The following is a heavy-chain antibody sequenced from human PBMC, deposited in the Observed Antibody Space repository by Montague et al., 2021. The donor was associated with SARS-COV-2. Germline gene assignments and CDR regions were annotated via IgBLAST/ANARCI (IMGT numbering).Heavy chain of an antibody. CDR3: ARSYYDILTAYYTPFDY. CDR2: IDWDDDK. V-gene: IGHV2-70*04. J-gene: IGHJ4*02. Sequence: VKPTQTLTLTCTFSGFSLSTSGMRASWIRQPPGKALEWLARIDWDDDKFYSISLKTRLTISKDTSKNQVVLTMTNMDPVDTATYYCARSYYDILTAYYTPFDYGGQGTLVTVSS. CDR1: GFSLSTSGMR. D-gene: IGHD3-9*01.